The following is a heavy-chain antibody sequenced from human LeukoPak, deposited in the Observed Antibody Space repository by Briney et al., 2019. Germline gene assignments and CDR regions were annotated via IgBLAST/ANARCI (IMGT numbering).Heavy chain of an antibody. CDR3: AKMNYDSSGYDY. D-gene: IGHD3-22*01. J-gene: IGHJ4*02. CDR2: ISGSGGST. Sequence: PGGSLRLSCAASGFTVSSNYMSWVRQAPGKGLEWVSAISGSGGSTYYADSVKGRFTISRDNSKNTLYLQMNSLRAEDTAVYYCAKMNYDSSGYDYWGQGTLVTVSS. CDR1: GFTVSSNY. V-gene: IGHV3-23*01.